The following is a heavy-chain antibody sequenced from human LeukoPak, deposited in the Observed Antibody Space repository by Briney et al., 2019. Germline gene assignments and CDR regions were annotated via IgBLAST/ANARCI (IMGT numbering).Heavy chain of an antibody. J-gene: IGHJ3*02. Sequence: GGSLRLSCAASGFTFSSYWMSWVRQAPGKGLEWVANIKQDGSEKYYVDSVKGRFTTSRDNAKNSLYLQMNSLRAEDTAVYYCARDNTGVPADNDAFDIWGQGTMVTVSS. CDR2: IKQDGSEK. D-gene: IGHD2-2*01. CDR1: GFTFSSYW. V-gene: IGHV3-7*01. CDR3: ARDNTGVPADNDAFDI.